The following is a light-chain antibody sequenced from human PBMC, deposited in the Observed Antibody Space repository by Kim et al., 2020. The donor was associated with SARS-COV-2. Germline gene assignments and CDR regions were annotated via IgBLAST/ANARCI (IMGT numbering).Light chain of an antibody. CDR1: RRDVGSYNL. Sequence: PITIACTGTRRDVGSYNLVSWYQQHPGKAPKLMIYEVSKRPSGVSNRFSGSKSGNTASLTISGLQAEDEADYYCCSYAGSSTFVVFGGGTQLTVL. V-gene: IGLV2-23*02. CDR3: CSYAGSSTFVV. CDR2: EVS. J-gene: IGLJ2*01.